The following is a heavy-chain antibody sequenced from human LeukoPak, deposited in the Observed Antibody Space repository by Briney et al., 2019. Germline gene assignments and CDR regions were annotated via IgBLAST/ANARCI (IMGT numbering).Heavy chain of an antibody. V-gene: IGHV5-51*01. Sequence: GASLMISCKGSGYSSTSYWISWVGQLPGKGLKWMGIIYPGESDTRYNPYFQGQVTISADKSISTAYLQWSSLKASDTAMYYCANADYGDYEVAFDIWGQGTMVTVSS. J-gene: IGHJ3*02. CDR3: ANADYGDYEVAFDI. CDR2: IYPGESDT. D-gene: IGHD4-17*01. CDR1: GYSSTSYW.